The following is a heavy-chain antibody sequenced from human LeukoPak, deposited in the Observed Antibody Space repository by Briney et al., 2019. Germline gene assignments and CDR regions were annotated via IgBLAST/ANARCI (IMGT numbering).Heavy chain of an antibody. Sequence: PGGSLRLSCAASGFTFSTYSMSWVRQAPGKGLEWVSVISGNGGDTFYADSVKGRFTTSRDNSKHTLFLQMNSLRDEDTAVYYCASYSEVVTETGFDYWGQGTLVTVSS. J-gene: IGHJ4*02. CDR2: ISGNGGDT. CDR3: ASYSEVVTETGFDY. CDR1: GFTFSTYS. V-gene: IGHV3-23*01. D-gene: IGHD2-21*02.